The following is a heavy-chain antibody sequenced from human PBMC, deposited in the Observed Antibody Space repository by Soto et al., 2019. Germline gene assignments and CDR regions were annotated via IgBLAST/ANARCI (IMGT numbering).Heavy chain of an antibody. D-gene: IGHD2-8*01. Sequence: QVQLVQSGAEVKKPGSSVKVSCKASGGTFSSYAISWVRQAPGQGLEWMGGIIPIFGTANYAQKFQGRVTITADESTSTAYMELSSLRSEGTAVYYCARDGYCTNGVCYSDNWFDPWGQGTLVTVSS. CDR3: ARDGYCTNGVCYSDNWFDP. CDR2: IIPIFGTA. V-gene: IGHV1-69*01. J-gene: IGHJ5*02. CDR1: GGTFSSYA.